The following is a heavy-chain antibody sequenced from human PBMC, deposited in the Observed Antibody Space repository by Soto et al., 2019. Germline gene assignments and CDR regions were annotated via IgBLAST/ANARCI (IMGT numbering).Heavy chain of an antibody. CDR1: GFIFNKAW. D-gene: IGHD6-19*01. V-gene: IGHV3-15*07. Sequence: GGSLRLSCAASGFIFNKAWMNWVRQAPGRGLEWVGRIKSKADGGTTDYAAPVEGRFTISRDDSKNTLYLQVNSLKTEDTATYYCARRPVPGDIYFDYWGQGALVTVSS. CDR3: ARRPVPGDIYFDY. J-gene: IGHJ4*02. CDR2: IKSKADGGTT.